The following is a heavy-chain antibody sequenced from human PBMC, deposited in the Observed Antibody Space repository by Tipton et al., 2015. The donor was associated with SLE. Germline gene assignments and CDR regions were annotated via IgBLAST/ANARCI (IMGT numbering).Heavy chain of an antibody. D-gene: IGHD6-19*01. J-gene: IGHJ4*02. V-gene: IGHV4-61*01. Sequence: TLSLTCTVSGGSVSSGSYYWSWIRQPPGKGLEWIGYIYYSGSTNYNPSLKSRVTISVDTSKNQFSLKLSSVTAADAAVYYCARAQGGWYDYWGQGTLVNVSS. CDR3: ARAQGGWYDY. CDR2: IYYSGST. CDR1: GGSVSSGSYY.